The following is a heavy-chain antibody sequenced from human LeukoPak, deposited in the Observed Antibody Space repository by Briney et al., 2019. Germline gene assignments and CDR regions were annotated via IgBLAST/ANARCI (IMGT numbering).Heavy chain of an antibody. V-gene: IGHV3-48*01. Sequence: TGRSLRPSCAASGLTFSSYNINWVRQPPGKGLEWVSYISTGSSTIYYTESVKGRFTISRDNAKNSLYLQMNSRRAEDTAVYCCARDLGQYYDTSDNWFDPWGQGTLVTVSS. D-gene: IGHD3-22*01. CDR1: GLTFSSYN. CDR3: ARDLGQYYDTSDNWFDP. CDR2: ISTGSSTI. J-gene: IGHJ5*02.